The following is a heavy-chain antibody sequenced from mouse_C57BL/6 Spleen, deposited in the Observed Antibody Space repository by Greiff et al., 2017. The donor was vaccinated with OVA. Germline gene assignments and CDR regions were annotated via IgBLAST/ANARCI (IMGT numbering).Heavy chain of an antibody. CDR3: AREGNYYYAMDY. CDR2: INPSNGGT. CDR1: GYTFTSYW. V-gene: IGHV1-53*01. J-gene: IGHJ4*01. Sequence: QVHVKQPGTELVKPGASVKLSCKASGYTFTSYWMHWVKQRPGQGLEWIGNINPSNGGTNYNEKFKSKATLTVDKSSSTAYMQLSSLTSEDSAVYYCAREGNYYYAMDYWGQGTSVTVSS.